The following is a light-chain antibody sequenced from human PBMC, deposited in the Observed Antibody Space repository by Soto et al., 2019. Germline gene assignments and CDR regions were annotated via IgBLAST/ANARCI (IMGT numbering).Light chain of an antibody. Sequence: QSALTQPRSVSGSPGQSVTISCTGTSSDVGGYNQVSWYQQHPGKAPKLMIYDVNKRPSGVPDRFSGSKSGNTASLTISGLQAEDEADYYCCSYAGSYTYVFGTGTKLTVL. CDR2: DVN. CDR1: SSDVGGYNQ. CDR3: CSYAGSYTYV. J-gene: IGLJ1*01. V-gene: IGLV2-11*01.